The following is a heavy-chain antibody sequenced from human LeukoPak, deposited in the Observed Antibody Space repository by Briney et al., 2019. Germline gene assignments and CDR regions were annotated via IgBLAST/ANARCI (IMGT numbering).Heavy chain of an antibody. J-gene: IGHJ1*01. CDR1: GFTFSTYE. V-gene: IGHV3-48*03. Sequence: GGSLRLSCAASGFTFSTYEMIWVRQAPGKGLEWVSYISSSGSVTYYADSVRGRFSIYRDNANNSLYLQMNSLRAEDTAVYYCADYADSVWGQDTLVTVSS. CDR2: ISSSGSVT. D-gene: IGHD4-17*01. CDR3: ADYADSV.